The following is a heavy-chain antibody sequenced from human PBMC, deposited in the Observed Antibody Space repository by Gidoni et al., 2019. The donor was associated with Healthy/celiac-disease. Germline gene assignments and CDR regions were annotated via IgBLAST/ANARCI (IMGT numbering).Heavy chain of an antibody. J-gene: IGHJ4*02. CDR1: GYTFTSHT. CDR3: AVVYCSGGSFYHFDY. Sequence: QVQLVQDGAEVKKPGAAVKASCRAAGYTFTSHTMNRVRQAPGQGLEWIGKINPSGGSTSYAQKFQVIVTMTMDTSTSTVYMELSSLRSEDTAVYYCAVVYCSGGSFYHFDYWGQGTLVTVSS. D-gene: IGHD2-15*01. CDR2: INPSGGST. V-gene: IGHV1-46*01.